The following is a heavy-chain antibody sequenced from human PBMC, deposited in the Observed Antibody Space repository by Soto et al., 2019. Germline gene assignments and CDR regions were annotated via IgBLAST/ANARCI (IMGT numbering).Heavy chain of an antibody. D-gene: IGHD2-2*02. CDR3: ARVNTQSIYYYYYMDV. CDR1: GFIFYYYG. CDR2: INWNGGSI. J-gene: IGHJ6*03. Sequence: GGSLILSCAASGFIFYYYGMSWVRQAPGKGLEWISGINWNGGSIGYADSVKGRFTISRDNAKNSLYLQMNSLRAEDTAWYHCARVNTQSIYYYYYMDVWGKGTTVTVSS. V-gene: IGHV3-20*01.